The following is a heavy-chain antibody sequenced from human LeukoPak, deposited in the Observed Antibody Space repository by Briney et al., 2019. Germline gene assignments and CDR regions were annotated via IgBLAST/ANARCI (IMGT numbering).Heavy chain of an antibody. CDR3: ARGFSGFLYSSSSLNWFDP. V-gene: IGHV4-4*07. CDR1: GGSISSYY. CDR2: IYASGNI. Sequence: SETLSLTCTVSGGSISSYYWSWIRQPAGKGLEWIGRIYASGNINYNPSLKSRVTMSIDTSKNQFSLKLSSVTAADTAVYYCARGFSGFLYSSSSLNWFDPWGQGTLVTVSS. J-gene: IGHJ5*02. D-gene: IGHD6-6*01.